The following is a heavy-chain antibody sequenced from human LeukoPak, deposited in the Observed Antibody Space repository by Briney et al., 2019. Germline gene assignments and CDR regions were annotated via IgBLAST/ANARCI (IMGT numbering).Heavy chain of an antibody. J-gene: IGHJ4*02. V-gene: IGHV4-59*12. D-gene: IGHD3-16*02. CDR3: ARAGRTYDYVWGSYRFFDY. CDR2: IYYSGST. CDR1: GGSISSYY. Sequence: PSETLSLTCTVSGGSISSYYWSWIRQPPGKGLEWIGYIYYSGSTNYNPSLKSRVTISVDTSKNQLSLKLSSVTAADTAVYYCARAGRTYDYVWGSYRFFDYWGQGTLVTVSS.